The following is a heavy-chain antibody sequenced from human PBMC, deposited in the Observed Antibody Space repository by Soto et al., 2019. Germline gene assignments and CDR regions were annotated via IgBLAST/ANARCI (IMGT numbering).Heavy chain of an antibody. Sequence: SETLSLTCAVYGGSFSGYYWSWIRQPPGKGLEWIGEINHSGSTNYNPSLKSRVTISVDTSKNQFSLKLSSVTAADTAVYYCARFNIAIDAFDIWGQGTRDTVS. CDR2: INHSGST. J-gene: IGHJ3*02. V-gene: IGHV4-34*01. CDR1: GGSFSGYY. D-gene: IGHD2-21*01. CDR3: ARFNIAIDAFDI.